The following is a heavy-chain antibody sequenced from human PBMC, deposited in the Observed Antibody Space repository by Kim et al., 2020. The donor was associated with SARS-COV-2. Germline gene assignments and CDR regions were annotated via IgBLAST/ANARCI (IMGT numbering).Heavy chain of an antibody. V-gene: IGHV1-46*01. CDR2: INPSGGST. Sequence: ASVKVSCKASGYTFTSYYMHWVRQAPGQGLEWMGIINPSGGSTSYAQKFQGRVTMTRDTSTSTVYMELSSLRSEDTAVYYCARDRGYSYGFTTQNDAFDNWGQGTMVTVSS. CDR3: ARDRGYSYGFTTQNDAFDN. CDR1: GYTFTSYY. J-gene: IGHJ3*02. D-gene: IGHD5-18*01.